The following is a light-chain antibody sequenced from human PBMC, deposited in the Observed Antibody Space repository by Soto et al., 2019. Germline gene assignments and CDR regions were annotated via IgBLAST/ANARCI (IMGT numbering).Light chain of an antibody. V-gene: IGLV2-14*01. J-gene: IGLJ2*01. CDR2: EVS. Sequence: QSVLTQPASVSGSPGQSITISCTGTGSDVGGYNYVSWYQQHPGKAPKLMIYEVSNRPSGVSNRFSSSKSGNTASLTISGLQAEDEADYYCSSYTSSSLVFGGGTKLTVL. CDR1: GSDVGGYNY. CDR3: SSYTSSSLV.